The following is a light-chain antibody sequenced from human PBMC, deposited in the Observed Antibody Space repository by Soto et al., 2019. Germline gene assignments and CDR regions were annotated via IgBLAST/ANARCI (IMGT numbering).Light chain of an antibody. V-gene: IGKV3-20*01. CDR3: QQYGISPRT. Sequence: KQSPATLSVTSGGRATLSCRASQSISDTLSWYQQTPGQAPRLLIYGAASRATGIPDRFSGRGSGTDFTLTISRLEPEDFTVYYCQQYGISPRTFGQGTKVDIK. CDR1: QSISDT. J-gene: IGKJ1*01. CDR2: GAA.